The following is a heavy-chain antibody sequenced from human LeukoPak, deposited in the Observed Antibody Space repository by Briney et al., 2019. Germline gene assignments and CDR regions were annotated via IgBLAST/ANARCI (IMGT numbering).Heavy chain of an antibody. CDR3: ARDFAAAGPWNDYMDV. J-gene: IGHJ6*03. V-gene: IGHV1-58*01. Sequence: GASVKVSCKASGFTFTSSAVQWVRQARGQRLEWIGWIVVGSGNTNYAQKFQERVTITRDMSTSTAYMELSSLRSEDTAVYYCARDFAAAGPWNDYMDVWGKGTTVTVSS. D-gene: IGHD6-13*01. CDR2: IVVGSGNT. CDR1: GFTFTSSA.